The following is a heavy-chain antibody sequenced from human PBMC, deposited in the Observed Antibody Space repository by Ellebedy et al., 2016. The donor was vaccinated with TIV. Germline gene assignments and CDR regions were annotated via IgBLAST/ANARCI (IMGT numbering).Heavy chain of an antibody. D-gene: IGHD5-12*01. Sequence: MPSETLSLTCNVSGGSITRYFWTWIRQTPGKGLERIGYVYYTGTTDYNPSLGSRVTISIDTSKSQFSLRLNSVTAADTAVYYCAREGIVATMFIDPWGPGTLVTVSS. CDR3: AREGIVATMFIDP. V-gene: IGHV4-59*01. J-gene: IGHJ5*02. CDR2: VYYTGTT. CDR1: GGSITRYF.